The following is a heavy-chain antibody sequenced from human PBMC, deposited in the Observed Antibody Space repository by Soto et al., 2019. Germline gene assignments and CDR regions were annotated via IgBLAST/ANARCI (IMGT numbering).Heavy chain of an antibody. V-gene: IGHV4-39*01. CDR1: GGSISSSSYY. Sequence: SETLSLTCTVSGGSISSSSYYWGWIRQPPGKGLEWIGSIYYSGSTYYNPSLKSRVTISVDTSKNQFSLKLSSVTAADTAVYYCARNDNLRIPLTPYYFDYWGQGTLVTVSS. D-gene: IGHD5-18*01. CDR2: IYYSGST. J-gene: IGHJ4*02. CDR3: ARNDNLRIPLTPYYFDY.